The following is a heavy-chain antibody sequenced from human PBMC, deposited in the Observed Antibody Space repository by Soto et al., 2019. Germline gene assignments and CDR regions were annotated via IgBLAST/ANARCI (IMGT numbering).Heavy chain of an antibody. Sequence: GESLQISWQVSGYRFTDYWIARVLDIHRKGLEWMGIIYPGDSDTRYSPSFQGQVTISADKSISTAYLQWSSLKASDTAIYYCARTAAAGKYYYGVDVWGQGTTVTVSS. CDR3: ARTAAAGKYYYGVDV. D-gene: IGHD6-13*01. CDR1: GYRFTDYW. V-gene: IGHV5-51*01. J-gene: IGHJ6*02. CDR2: IYPGDSDT.